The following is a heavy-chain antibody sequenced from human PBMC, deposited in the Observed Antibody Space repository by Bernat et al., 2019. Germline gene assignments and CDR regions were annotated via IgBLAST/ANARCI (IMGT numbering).Heavy chain of an antibody. V-gene: IGHV3-9*01. CDR1: GFTFDDYA. CDR3: IKGSGTSGPYFDY. CDR2: ISWNNGSV. D-gene: IGHD2-8*01. Sequence: EVQLVVSGGGLVQPGRSLRLSCAASGFTFDDYAMQWVRQGPGKGLEWVAGISWNNGSVDYTDSVKGRFTRSTDNAKNSLYLQMTSLGAEDTALYYYIKGSGTSGPYFDYWGQGTLVTVSS. J-gene: IGHJ4*02.